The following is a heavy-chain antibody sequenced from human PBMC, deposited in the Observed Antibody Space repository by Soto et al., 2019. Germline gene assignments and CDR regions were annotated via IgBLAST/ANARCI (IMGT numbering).Heavy chain of an antibody. CDR2: IYYSGST. V-gene: IGHV4-59*08. CDR1: GGSISSYY. CDR3: ARHGYGSGSYNYGMDV. Sequence: QVQLQESGPGLVKPSETLSLTCTVSGGSISSYYWSWIRQPPGKGLEWIGYIYYSGSTNYNPSLKSRVTILVDTSKNQLSLKLRSVTAADTAVYYCARHGYGSGSYNYGMDVWGQGTTVTVSS. D-gene: IGHD3-10*01. J-gene: IGHJ6*02.